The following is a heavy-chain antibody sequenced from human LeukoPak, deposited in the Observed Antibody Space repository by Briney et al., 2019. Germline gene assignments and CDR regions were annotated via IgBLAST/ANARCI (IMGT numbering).Heavy chain of an antibody. D-gene: IGHD5-24*01. CDR1: GYTFTNYG. V-gene: IGHV1-18*01. CDR2: ISIHNGNT. Sequence: EASVKVSCKASGYTFTNYGISWVRQAPGQGLEWMAWISIHNGNTDYAQNFQGRVTMTTDTSTSTTYMELRRLRSDDTAVYYCARGGQFHVAYDYWGQGTLVTASS. CDR3: ARGGQFHVAYDY. J-gene: IGHJ4*02.